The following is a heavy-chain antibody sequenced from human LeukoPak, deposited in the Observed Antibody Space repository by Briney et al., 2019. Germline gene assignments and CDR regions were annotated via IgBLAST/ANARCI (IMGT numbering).Heavy chain of an antibody. Sequence: PGESLKISCKGSGYTFSNYWIGWVRQVPGKSLEWMGIIYPGDSDTRYSPSFQGQVTISADKSISTAYLQWSSLKASDTAMYYCATIVAGPSKFDYWGQGTLVTVSS. CDR2: IYPGDSDT. CDR1: GYTFSNYW. J-gene: IGHJ4*02. CDR3: ATIVAGPSKFDY. V-gene: IGHV5-51*01. D-gene: IGHD5-12*01.